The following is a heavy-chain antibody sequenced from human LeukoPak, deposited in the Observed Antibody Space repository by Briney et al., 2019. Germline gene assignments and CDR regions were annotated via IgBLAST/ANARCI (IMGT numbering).Heavy chain of an antibody. CDR3: ARFAPIWLQVSYYYMDV. Sequence: ESGGSLRLSCAASGFTFSSYSMNWVRQAPGKGLEWVSYISSDSSTIYYADSVKGRFTISRDNAKNSLYLQMNSLRAEDTAVDYCARFAPIWLQVSYYYMDVWGKGTTVTVSS. J-gene: IGHJ6*03. D-gene: IGHD5-24*01. CDR2: ISSDSSTI. CDR1: GFTFSSYS. V-gene: IGHV3-48*01.